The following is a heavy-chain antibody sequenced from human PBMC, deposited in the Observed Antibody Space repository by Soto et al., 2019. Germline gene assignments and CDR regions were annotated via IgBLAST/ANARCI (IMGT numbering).Heavy chain of an antibody. D-gene: IGHD2-2*02. CDR2: INPNSGGT. CDR3: ASLGYCSSTSCYMSGGYGMAV. J-gene: IGHJ6*02. V-gene: IGHV1-2*02. Sequence: QGLEWMGWINPNSGGTNYAQKFQGRVTMTRDTSISTAYMELSRLRSDDTAVYYCASLGYCSSTSCYMSGGYGMAVWGRGTTVTVSS.